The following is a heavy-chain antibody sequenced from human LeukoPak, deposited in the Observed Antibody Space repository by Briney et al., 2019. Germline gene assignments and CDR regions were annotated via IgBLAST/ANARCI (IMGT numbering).Heavy chain of an antibody. Sequence: GGSLRLSCAASEFTFSSYAMHWVRQAPGKGLEWVAVISYDGSNKYYADSVKGRFTISRDNSKNTLYLQMNSLRAEDTAVYYCARGPHYCSSTSCYPFDYWGQGTLVTVSS. D-gene: IGHD2-2*01. CDR1: EFTFSSYA. V-gene: IGHV3-30-3*01. CDR3: ARGPHYCSSTSCYPFDY. J-gene: IGHJ4*02. CDR2: ISYDGSNK.